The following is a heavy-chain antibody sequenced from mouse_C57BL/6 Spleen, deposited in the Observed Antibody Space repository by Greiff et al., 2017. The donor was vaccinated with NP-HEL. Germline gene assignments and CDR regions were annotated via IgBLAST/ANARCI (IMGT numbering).Heavy chain of an antibody. D-gene: IGHD2-2*01. CDR1: GYTFTSYW. Sequence: QVQLQQPGAELVKPGASVKMSCKASGYTFTSYWITWVKQRPGQGLEWIGDIYPGSGSTNYNEKFKSKATLTVDTSSSTAYMQLSSLTSEDSAVYYCARGGYDGGDAMDYWGQGTSVTVSS. CDR2: IYPGSGST. CDR3: ARGGYDGGDAMDY. V-gene: IGHV1-55*01. J-gene: IGHJ4*01.